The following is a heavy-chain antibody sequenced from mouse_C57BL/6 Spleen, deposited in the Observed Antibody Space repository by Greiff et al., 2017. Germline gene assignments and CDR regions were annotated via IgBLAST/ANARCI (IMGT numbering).Heavy chain of an antibody. CDR1: GFTFSSYA. Sequence: DVMLVESGEGLVKPGGSLKLSCAASGFTFSSYAMSWVRQTPEKRLEWVAYISSGGDYIYYADTVKGRFTISRDNARNTLYLQMSSLKSEDTAMYYCTRDQDYYGSSSHWYFDVWGTGTTVTVSS. CDR3: TRDQDYYGSSSHWYFDV. V-gene: IGHV5-9-1*02. J-gene: IGHJ1*03. CDR2: ISSGGDYI. D-gene: IGHD1-1*01.